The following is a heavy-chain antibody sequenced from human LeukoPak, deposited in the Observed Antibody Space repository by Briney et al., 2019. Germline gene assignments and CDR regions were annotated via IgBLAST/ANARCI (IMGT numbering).Heavy chain of an antibody. CDR3: TSPWFDP. V-gene: IGHV4-34*01. Sequence: PSETLSLTCAVYGGSFSDYYWSWLRQFPGKGLEWIGEINHSGSTNYIPSLKSRVTISVDTSKNQFSLKLSSVTAADTAVYYCTSPWFDPWGQGTLVTVSS. CDR2: INHSGST. J-gene: IGHJ5*02. CDR1: GGSFSDYY.